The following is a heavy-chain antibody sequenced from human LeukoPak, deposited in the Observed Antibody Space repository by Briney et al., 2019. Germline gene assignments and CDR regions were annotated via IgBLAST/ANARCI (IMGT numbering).Heavy chain of an antibody. CDR2: ISTSGGST. D-gene: IGHD3-10*01. CDR1: GFTFSSYA. Sequence: PGGSLRLSCAASGFTFSSYAMGWVRQAPAQGLEWVSAISTSGGSTYYADSVKGRFTISRDNFKNTLCLQMNSLRAEDTAVYYCAKKLAGSYYNPYDYWGQGTLVTVSS. J-gene: IGHJ4*02. CDR3: AKKLAGSYYNPYDY. V-gene: IGHV3-23*01.